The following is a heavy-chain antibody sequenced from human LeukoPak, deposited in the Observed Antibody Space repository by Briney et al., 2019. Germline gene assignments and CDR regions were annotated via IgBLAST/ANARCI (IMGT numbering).Heavy chain of an antibody. CDR1: GFTFSSYS. J-gene: IGHJ4*02. CDR3: ARDFLGFGEFNFDY. D-gene: IGHD3-10*01. V-gene: IGHV3-21*01. CDR2: ISSSSSYI. Sequence: GGSLRLSCAASGFTFSSYSMNWVRQAPGKGLEWVSSISSSSSYIYYADSVKGRFTISRDNAKNSLYLQMNSLRAEDTAVYYCARDFLGFGEFNFDYWGQGTLVTVSS.